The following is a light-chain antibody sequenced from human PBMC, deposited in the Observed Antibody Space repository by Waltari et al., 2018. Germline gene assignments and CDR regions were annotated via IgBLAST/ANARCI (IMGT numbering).Light chain of an antibody. CDR1: QSVSSSY. V-gene: IGKV3-20*01. CDR3: QQYGSSPFT. CDR2: GAS. Sequence: EIVLTQSPGTLSLSPGERANLSCRASQSVSSSYLAWYQQKPGRAPRLLIYGASSRATGIPDRFSGSGSGTDFTLTISRLEPEDFAVYYCQQYGSSPFTFGPGTKVDIK. J-gene: IGKJ3*01.